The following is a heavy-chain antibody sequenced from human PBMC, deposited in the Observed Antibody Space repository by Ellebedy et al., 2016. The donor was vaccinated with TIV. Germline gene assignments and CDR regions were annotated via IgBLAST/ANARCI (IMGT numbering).Heavy chain of an antibody. CDR2: TYYRSKWYN. Sequence: SQTLSLTCAISGDSVSSNSAAWNWIRQSPSRGLEWLGRTYYRSKWYNDYAVSVKSRITINPDTSKNQFSLQLNSVTPEDTAVYYCAREIAAAGIWPSEYFQHWGQGTLVTVSS. CDR1: GDSVSSNSAA. CDR3: AREIAAAGIWPSEYFQH. J-gene: IGHJ1*01. D-gene: IGHD6-13*01. V-gene: IGHV6-1*01.